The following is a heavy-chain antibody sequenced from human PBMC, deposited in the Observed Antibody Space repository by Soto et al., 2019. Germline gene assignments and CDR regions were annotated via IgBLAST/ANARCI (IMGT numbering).Heavy chain of an antibody. CDR3: AKDRPGSSGLDY. Sequence: QVQLVESGGGVIQRGRSLRLSCAASGFTVSSYDMHWVRHAPGKGLEWVAIISYDGSSKYYTDSVKGRFTISRDNSKNTLYLQMNSLRAEDTAVYYCAKDRPGSSGLDYWGQGTLVTVSS. CDR1: GFTVSSYD. CDR2: ISYDGSSK. J-gene: IGHJ4*02. D-gene: IGHD6-19*01. V-gene: IGHV3-30*18.